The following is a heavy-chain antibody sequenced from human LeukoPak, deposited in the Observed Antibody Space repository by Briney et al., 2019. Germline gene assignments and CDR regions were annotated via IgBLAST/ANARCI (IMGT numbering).Heavy chain of an antibody. CDR1: GYTFTGYY. Sequence: ASVKVSCKASGYTFTGYYMHWVRQAPGQGLEWMGWINPNSGGTNYAQKFQGRVTMTRDTSISTAYMELSRLRSDDTAVYYCARDRSEWLLADFDYWGLGTLVTVSS. CDR2: INPNSGGT. V-gene: IGHV1-2*02. D-gene: IGHD3-3*01. J-gene: IGHJ4*02. CDR3: ARDRSEWLLADFDY.